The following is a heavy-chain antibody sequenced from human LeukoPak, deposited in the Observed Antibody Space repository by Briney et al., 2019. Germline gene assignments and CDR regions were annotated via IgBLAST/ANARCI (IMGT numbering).Heavy chain of an antibody. CDR1: GFTFSSYT. CDR2: ISSSSRSI. D-gene: IGHD1-20*01. Sequence: GVSLRLSCAASGFTFSSYTRNWVRQAPGKGLEWVSSISSSSRSIFYADSVRGRFTPSRDNAKNSLFLQMNSLRAEDTAVYYCARTHGTLTGTGFDYWGQGTLVTVSS. J-gene: IGHJ4*02. CDR3: ARTHGTLTGTGFDY. V-gene: IGHV3-21*01.